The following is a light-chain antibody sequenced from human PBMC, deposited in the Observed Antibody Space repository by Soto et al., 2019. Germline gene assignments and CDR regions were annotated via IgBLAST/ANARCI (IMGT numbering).Light chain of an antibody. CDR3: QQFNSYPLT. Sequence: DIHLTQSPSFLSASVGDRVTITCRASQGMASTLAWYQQKAGKAPKLLIYAASTLESGVPSRFSGSGPGTEFTLTISSLQPEDFAIYYCQQFNSYPLTFGGGTKVEIK. J-gene: IGKJ4*01. CDR2: AAS. CDR1: QGMAST. V-gene: IGKV1-9*01.